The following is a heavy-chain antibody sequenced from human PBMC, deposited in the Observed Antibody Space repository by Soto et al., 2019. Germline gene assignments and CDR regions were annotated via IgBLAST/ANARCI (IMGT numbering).Heavy chain of an antibody. V-gene: IGHV4-4*02. D-gene: IGHD3-22*01. CDR1: GGSISSSKW. CDR3: ARDRDSSDTGGMDV. J-gene: IGHJ6*02. Sequence: QVQLQESGPGLVKPSWTLSLTCAVSGGSISSSKWWSWVRQPPGKGLEWIGQIYHGGSSDYNPSLKRGVTISVDKSKNQFSLKLSSVTAADTAVYYCARDRDSSDTGGMDVWGQGNTVTVSS. CDR2: IYHGGSS.